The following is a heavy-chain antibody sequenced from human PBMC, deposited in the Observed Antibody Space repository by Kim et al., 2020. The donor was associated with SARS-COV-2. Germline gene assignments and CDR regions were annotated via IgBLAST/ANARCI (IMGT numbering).Heavy chain of an antibody. Sequence: GGSLRLSCAASGFTFSDYYMSWIRQAPGKGLEWVSYISSSSSYTNYADSVKGRFTISRDNAKNSLYLQMNSLRAEDTAVYYCARDRGLPPGYSSSLYYFDYWGQGTLVTVSS. CDR2: ISSSSSYT. CDR3: ARDRGLPPGYSSSLYYFDY. V-gene: IGHV3-11*05. J-gene: IGHJ4*02. CDR1: GFTFSDYY. D-gene: IGHD6-19*01.